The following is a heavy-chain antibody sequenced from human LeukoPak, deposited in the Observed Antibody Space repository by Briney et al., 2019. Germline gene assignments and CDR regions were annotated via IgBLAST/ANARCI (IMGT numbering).Heavy chain of an antibody. D-gene: IGHD2-2*01. CDR1: GFIFSDYY. Sequence: GGSLGLSCAASGFIFSDYYMSWVRQAPGKGLEWVSYITNSGSTIYYADSVKGRFTISRDNAKNSLYLQMNSLRAEDTAVYYCARRYCISTSCFLIDYWGQGTLVTVSS. CDR3: ARRYCISTSCFLIDY. V-gene: IGHV3-11*01. J-gene: IGHJ4*02. CDR2: ITNSGSTI.